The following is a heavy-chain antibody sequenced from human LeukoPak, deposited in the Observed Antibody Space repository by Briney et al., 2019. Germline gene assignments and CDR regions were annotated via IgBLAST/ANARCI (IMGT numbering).Heavy chain of an antibody. J-gene: IGHJ4*02. CDR2: VDPEDGET. CDR1: GYTLTELS. V-gene: IGHV1-24*01. D-gene: IGHD3-3*01. CDR3: ATSHSITIFGVVIPHEKYFDY. Sequence: ASVKVSCKVSGYTLTELSTHWVRQAPGKGLEWMGGVDPEDGETIYAQKFQGRVTMTEDTSTDTAYMELSSLRSEDTAVYYCATSHSITIFGVVIPHEKYFDYWGQGTLVTVSS.